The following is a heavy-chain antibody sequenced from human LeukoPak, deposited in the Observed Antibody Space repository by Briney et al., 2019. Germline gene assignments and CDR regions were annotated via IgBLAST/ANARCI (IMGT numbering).Heavy chain of an antibody. V-gene: IGHV3-74*01. D-gene: IGHD6-13*01. CDR2: INTDGTST. CDR3: ARSPGGTWSFDF. J-gene: IGHJ4*02. CDR1: GFTFSTYW. Sequence: GRSLRLSCAASGFTFSTYWMHWVRQAPGKGLVWVSRINTDGTSTNYADSVKGRFTISRGNAKNTLYLQMNSLRAEDTAVYYCARSPGGTWSFDFWGQGTLVTVSS.